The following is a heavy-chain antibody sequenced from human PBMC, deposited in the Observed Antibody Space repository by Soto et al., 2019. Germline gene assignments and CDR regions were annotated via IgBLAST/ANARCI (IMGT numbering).Heavy chain of an antibody. J-gene: IGHJ5*02. V-gene: IGHV1-46*01. D-gene: IGHD6-19*01. CDR2: INPSGGST. Sequence: ASVKVSCKSSGYTFTSYYIHWVRQAPGQGLEWLGVINPSGGSTSYAQKFQGRVTMTSDTSTSIVYMELSSLRSEDTAVYYCARIPGIAVAGTSWGQGTLVTVSS. CDR1: GYTFTSYY. CDR3: ARIPGIAVAGTS.